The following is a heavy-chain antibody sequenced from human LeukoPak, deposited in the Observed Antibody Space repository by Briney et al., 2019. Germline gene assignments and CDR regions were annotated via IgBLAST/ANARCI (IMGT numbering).Heavy chain of an antibody. D-gene: IGHD3-10*01. Sequence: GGSLRLSCAASGFTFSDYYMSWIRQAPGKGLQWISYITTSGSTIYYADSVKGRFTISRDNAKNSLYLQMNSLRAEDTAVYYCARGFYYGSGSPPWGYWGQGTLVTVSS. CDR2: ITTSGSTI. CDR3: ARGFYYGSGSPPWGY. CDR1: GFTFSDYY. J-gene: IGHJ4*02. V-gene: IGHV3-11*01.